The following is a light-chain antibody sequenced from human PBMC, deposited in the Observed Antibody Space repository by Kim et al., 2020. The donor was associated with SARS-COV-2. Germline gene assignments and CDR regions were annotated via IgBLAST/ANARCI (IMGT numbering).Light chain of an antibody. CDR3: GTWDSSLSAINWV. V-gene: IGLV1-51*01. CDR1: SSNIGNKY. Sequence: KVTISCSGSSSNIGNKYVSWYQQLPGTAPKLLIYDNNKRPSGIPDRFSGSKSGTSATLGITGLQTGDEADYYCGTWDSSLSAINWVFGGGTQLTVL. J-gene: IGLJ3*02. CDR2: DNN.